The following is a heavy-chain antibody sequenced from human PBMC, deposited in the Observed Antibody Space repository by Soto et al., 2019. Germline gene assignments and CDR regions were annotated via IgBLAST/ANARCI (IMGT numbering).Heavy chain of an antibody. J-gene: IGHJ1*01. CDR3: AKDGTIFGVVIEYFQH. CDR2: ISYDGSNK. D-gene: IGHD3-3*01. CDR1: GFTFSSYG. V-gene: IGHV3-30*18. Sequence: GGSLRLSCAASGFTFSSYGMHWVRQAPGKGLEWVAVISYDGSNKYYADSVKGRFTISRDNSKNTLYLQMNSLRAEDTAVYYCAKDGTIFGVVIEYFQHWGQGTLVTVSS.